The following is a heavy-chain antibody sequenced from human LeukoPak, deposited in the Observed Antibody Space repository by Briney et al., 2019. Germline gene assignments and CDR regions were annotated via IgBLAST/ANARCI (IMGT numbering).Heavy chain of an antibody. CDR1: GGTFSSYA. Sequence: SVKVSCKASGGTFSSYAISWVRQAPGQGLEWMGGIIPIFGTANYAQKFQGRVTITADESTSTAYMELSSLRSEDTAVYYCARGYDFWSGSPDPFDYWGQGTLVTVSS. V-gene: IGHV1-69*01. D-gene: IGHD3-3*01. J-gene: IGHJ4*02. CDR3: ARGYDFWSGSPDPFDY. CDR2: IIPIFGTA.